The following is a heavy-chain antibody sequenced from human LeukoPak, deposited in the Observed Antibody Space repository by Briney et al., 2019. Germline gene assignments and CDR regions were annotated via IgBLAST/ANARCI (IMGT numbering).Heavy chain of an antibody. D-gene: IGHD3-10*01. CDR1: GRSFSGYY. CDR2: INHSGIT. Sequence: PSETLSLTCAVYGRSFSGYYWTWIRQTPGKGLEWIGEINHSGITDYNPSLRSRATISVDTSKNQFSLKLSSVTAADTAVYYCARGPVLPNYYGSGSYPGGPWGQGTLVTVSS. CDR3: ARGPVLPNYYGSGSYPGGP. J-gene: IGHJ5*02. V-gene: IGHV4-34*01.